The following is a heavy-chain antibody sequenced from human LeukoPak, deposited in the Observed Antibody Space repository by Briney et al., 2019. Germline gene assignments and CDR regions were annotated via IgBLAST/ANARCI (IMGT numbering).Heavy chain of an antibody. CDR1: GFTFNTYA. Sequence: GGSLRLSCAASGFTFNTYAVNWVRQAPGKGLEWVSAISSNGDFTYYADSVRGRFTISRDNSKNTVFLQMNGLRADDRAVYYCATVKRDCSGGTCYSYDYWGQGTLVTVSS. D-gene: IGHD2-15*01. CDR2: ISSNGDFT. CDR3: ATVKRDCSGGTCYSYDY. V-gene: IGHV3-23*01. J-gene: IGHJ4*02.